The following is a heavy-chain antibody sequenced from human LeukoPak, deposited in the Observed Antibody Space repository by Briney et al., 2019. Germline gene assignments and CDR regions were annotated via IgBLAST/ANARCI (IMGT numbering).Heavy chain of an antibody. J-gene: IGHJ4*02. V-gene: IGHV4-34*01. CDR2: INHSGST. D-gene: IGHD3-10*01. Sequence: PSETLSLTCVVYGGSFSGYYWSWIRQPPGKGLEWIGEINHSGSTNYNPSLKSRVTISVDTSKNQFSLKLSSVTAADAAVYYCARSGSQLLWFGEFFDYWGQGTLVTVSS. CDR3: ARSGSQLLWFGEFFDY. CDR1: GGSFSGYY.